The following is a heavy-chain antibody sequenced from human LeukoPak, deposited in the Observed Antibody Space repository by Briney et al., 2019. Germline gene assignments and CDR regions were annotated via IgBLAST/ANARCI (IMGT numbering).Heavy chain of an antibody. Sequence: TGGSLRLSCAASGFTFSSYWMSWVRQAPGEGLEWVANIKQDGSEKYYVDSVKGRFTISRDNAKNSLYLQMNSLRAEDTAVYYCARRRDSSGYYFDYWGQGTLVTVSS. D-gene: IGHD3-22*01. V-gene: IGHV3-7*01. J-gene: IGHJ4*02. CDR3: ARRRDSSGYYFDY. CDR2: IKQDGSEK. CDR1: GFTFSSYW.